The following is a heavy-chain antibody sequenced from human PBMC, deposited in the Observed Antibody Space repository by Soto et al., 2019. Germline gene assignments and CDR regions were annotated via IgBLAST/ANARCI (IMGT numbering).Heavy chain of an antibody. CDR2: IEQDGSDK. J-gene: IGHJ4*02. CDR1: GSSFPTHW. D-gene: IGHD4-4*01. V-gene: IGHV3-7*01. CDR3: VRLGVLSQDYTAHRPFNC. Sequence: GRSLRLSCAVSGSSFPTHWMAWVRQAPGKGPDWVGNIEQDGSDKYFVDCVKGRFTIARDNGKSSLYLQMNSLRAEDTAVYYFVRLGVLSQDYTAHRPFNCLGQGNLVTVS.